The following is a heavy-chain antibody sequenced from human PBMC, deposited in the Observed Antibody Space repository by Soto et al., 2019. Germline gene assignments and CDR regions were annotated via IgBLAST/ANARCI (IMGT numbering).Heavy chain of an antibody. Sequence: EVQLVESGGGLVQPGGSLRLSCAASGSSLSSYWIHWVRQAPGKGLVWVSRIKTDGSSTDYADSVKGRFTISRDNAMNTLYLQMNSLRAEDTAVYYCAKREGNTYGLFHWGQGTLVTVSS. J-gene: IGHJ4*02. CDR3: AKREGNTYGLFH. CDR2: IKTDGSST. V-gene: IGHV3-74*01. CDR1: GSSLSSYW. D-gene: IGHD5-18*01.